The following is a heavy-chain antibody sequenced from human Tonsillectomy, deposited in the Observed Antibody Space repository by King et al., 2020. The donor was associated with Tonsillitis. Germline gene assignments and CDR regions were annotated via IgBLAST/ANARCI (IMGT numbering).Heavy chain of an antibody. CDR2: IDPSDSYT. CDR3: ARRGCGGDCSPLYYYYGMDV. Sequence: QLVQSGAEVKKPGESLRISCKGSGYSFTSYWISWVRQMPGKGLEWMGRIDPSDSYTNYSPSFQGHVTISADKSISTAYLQWSSLKASDTAMYYCARRGCGGDCSPLYYYYGMDVWGQGTTVTVSS. CDR1: GYSFTSYW. D-gene: IGHD2-21*02. J-gene: IGHJ6*02. V-gene: IGHV5-10-1*01.